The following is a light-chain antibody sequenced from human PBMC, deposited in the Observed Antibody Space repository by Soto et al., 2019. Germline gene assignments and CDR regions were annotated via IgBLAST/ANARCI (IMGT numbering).Light chain of an antibody. CDR1: QSVSSSY. CDR2: GAS. J-gene: IGKJ1*01. Sequence: EIVFTQSPGTLSLSPGERATLSCRASQSVSSSYLAWSQQKPGQAPRLLIYGASPRETGIPARFSGSGSGTEFTLTISRLEPEDFAVYYCHQYGSATWTFGQGTKVDIK. CDR3: HQYGSATWT. V-gene: IGKV3-20*01.